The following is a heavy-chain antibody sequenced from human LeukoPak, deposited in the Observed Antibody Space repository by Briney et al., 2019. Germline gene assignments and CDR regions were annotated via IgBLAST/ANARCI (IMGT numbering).Heavy chain of an antibody. D-gene: IGHD5-18*01. CDR2: IYSGGST. J-gene: IGHJ3*02. CDR3: ARWADTAMVDAFDI. Sequence: GGTLRLSCAASGFTVSSNYMSWVRQAPGKGLEWVSVIYSGGSTYYADSVKGRFTISRDNSKNTLYLQMNSLRAEDTAVYYCARWADTAMVDAFDIWGQGTMVTVSS. CDR1: GFTVSSNY. V-gene: IGHV3-66*01.